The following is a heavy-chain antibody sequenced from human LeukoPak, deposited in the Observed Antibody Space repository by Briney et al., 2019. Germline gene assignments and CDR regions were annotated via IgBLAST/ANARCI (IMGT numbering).Heavy chain of an antibody. CDR2: TSYDGRNR. V-gene: IGHV3-30*04. CDR1: GFRISSYA. CDR3: VGDGGWLDGFWDK. J-gene: IGHJ4*02. D-gene: IGHD4-23*01. Sequence: GGSLRLSCAASGFRISSYAMYWVRQAPGKGLEWVAVTSYDGRNRYYADSVKGRFTISRDNSNNTLSLEMNSLRAEDTAVYYCVGDGGWLDGFWDKWGQGTLVTVSS.